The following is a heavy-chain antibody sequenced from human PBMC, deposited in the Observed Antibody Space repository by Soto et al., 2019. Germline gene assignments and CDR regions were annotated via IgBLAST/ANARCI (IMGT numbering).Heavy chain of an antibody. Sequence: GGSLRLSCVASGFTFNYFAMHWVRQSPGKGLEWVSGIPWNSGTLDYADSVRGRFSISRDNAKNSLYLQMNSLRVEDTALYYCARHRGYHYYGMDVWGQGTTVTVSS. CDR3: ARHRGYHYYGMDV. J-gene: IGHJ6*02. CDR1: GFTFNYFA. V-gene: IGHV3-9*01. CDR2: IPWNSGTL.